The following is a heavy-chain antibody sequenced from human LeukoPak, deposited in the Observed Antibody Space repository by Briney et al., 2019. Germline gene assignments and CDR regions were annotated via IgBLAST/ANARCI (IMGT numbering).Heavy chain of an antibody. CDR3: ARDYYDSSGEFDY. J-gene: IGHJ4*02. D-gene: IGHD3-22*01. Sequence: GGYLRLYCAASGFTFSSYRMSWLRQAPGKGLEWVANIKQDGSEKYYVDSVKGRFTISRDNAKNTLYLQMNSLRAEDTAVYYCARDYYDSSGEFDYWGQGTLVTVSS. CDR1: GFTFSSYR. CDR2: IKQDGSEK. V-gene: IGHV3-7*05.